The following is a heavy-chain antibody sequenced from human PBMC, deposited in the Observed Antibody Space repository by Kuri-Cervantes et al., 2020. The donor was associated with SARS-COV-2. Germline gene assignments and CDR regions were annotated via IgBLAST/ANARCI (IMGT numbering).Heavy chain of an antibody. J-gene: IGHJ3*02. Sequence: ASVTVSCMATVYTFTGYYMHWVRQAPGQGLEWMGWINTNSGGTNYAQKFQGRVTMTRDTSISTAYMELSRLRSDETAVYYCARVGIVVVPAAIPSVAFDTWGQGTLVTVSS. CDR3: ARVGIVVVPAAIPSVAFDT. D-gene: IGHD2-2*02. V-gene: IGHV1-2*02. CDR2: INTNSGGT. CDR1: VYTFTGYY.